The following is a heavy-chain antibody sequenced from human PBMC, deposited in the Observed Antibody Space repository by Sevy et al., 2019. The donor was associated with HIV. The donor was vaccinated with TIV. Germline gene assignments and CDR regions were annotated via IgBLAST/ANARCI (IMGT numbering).Heavy chain of an antibody. Sequence: GESLKISCAASGFTFSSYAMSWVRQAPGKGLEWVSAISGSGGSTYYADSVKGRFTISRDNSKNTLYLQMNSLRAEDTAVYYCAKDKVGWNVLPYYFDYWGQGTLVTVSS. CDR1: GFTFSSYA. V-gene: IGHV3-23*01. D-gene: IGHD1-1*01. J-gene: IGHJ4*02. CDR2: ISGSGGST. CDR3: AKDKVGWNVLPYYFDY.